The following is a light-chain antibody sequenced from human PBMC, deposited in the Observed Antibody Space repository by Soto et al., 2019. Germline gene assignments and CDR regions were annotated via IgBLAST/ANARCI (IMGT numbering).Light chain of an antibody. V-gene: IGKV1-39*01. CDR2: AAS. CDR3: QQSNSSPPT. CDR1: QSISSY. J-gene: IGKJ4*01. Sequence: DIQMPQSPSSLSASVGDRVTITCRASQSISSYLNWYQHKPGQAPNLLIYAASTLQAGVPSRFRGSGSGTDFTLTISSLQPEDFATYFCQQSNSSPPTFGGGTKVDI.